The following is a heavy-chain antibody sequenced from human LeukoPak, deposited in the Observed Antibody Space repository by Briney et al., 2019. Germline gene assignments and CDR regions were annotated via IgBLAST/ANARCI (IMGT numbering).Heavy chain of an antibody. CDR2: INHSGNT. D-gene: IGHD2-15*01. CDR1: GGSFSGYY. CDR3: ARTYCSGGSCPTNWFDP. Sequence: PSETLSLTCAVYGGSFSGYYWSWIRQPPGKGLEWIGEINHSGNTNYNPSLKSRVTISVETSKNQFSLKLSSVTAADTAVYYCARTYCSGGSCPTNWFDPWGQGTLVTVSS. V-gene: IGHV4-34*01. J-gene: IGHJ5*02.